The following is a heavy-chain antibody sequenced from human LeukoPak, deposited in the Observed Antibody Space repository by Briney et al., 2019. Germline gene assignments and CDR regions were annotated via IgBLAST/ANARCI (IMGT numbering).Heavy chain of an antibody. D-gene: IGHD1-20*01. V-gene: IGHV1-2*02. CDR3: ARDRGGNWNRIGS. CDR1: GYTFTGYY. J-gene: IGHJ5*02. Sequence: GASVKVSCKASGYTFTGYYMHWVRQAPGQGLEWMGWINPNSGGTNYAQKFQGRVTMTRDTSISTAYMELSRLRSDDTAVYCCARDRGGNWNRIGSWGQGTLVTVSS. CDR2: INPNSGGT.